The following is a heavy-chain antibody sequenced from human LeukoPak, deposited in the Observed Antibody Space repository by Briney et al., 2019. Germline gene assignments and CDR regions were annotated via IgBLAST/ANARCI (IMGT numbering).Heavy chain of an antibody. CDR2: FDPEDGET. J-gene: IGHJ6*03. V-gene: IGHV1-24*01. D-gene: IGHD2-2*01. CDR1: ANAFNSYD. Sequence: ASVKVSCKASANAFNSYDINWVRQAPGKGLEWMGGFDPEDGETIYAQKFQGRVTMTEDTSTDTAYMELSSLRSEDTAVYYCATAVVPAAMASYYYYMDVWGKGTTVTVSS. CDR3: ATAVVPAAMASYYYYMDV.